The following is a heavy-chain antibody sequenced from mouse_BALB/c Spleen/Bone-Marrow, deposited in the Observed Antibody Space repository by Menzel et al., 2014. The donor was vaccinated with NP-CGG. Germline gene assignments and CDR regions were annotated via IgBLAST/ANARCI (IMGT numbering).Heavy chain of an antibody. CDR1: GYEFSSYW. CDR2: IYPGDGDT. Sequence: QVQLQQSGAELVRPGSSVKISCKASGYEFSSYWMNWVKQRPGQGLEWIGQIYPGDGDTNYNGKFKGKATLTADKSFSTAYMQVSSLTSEDSAVYFCARVYYGNLDYWGQGTSVTVSS. CDR3: ARVYYGNLDY. J-gene: IGHJ4*01. V-gene: IGHV1-80*01. D-gene: IGHD2-1*01.